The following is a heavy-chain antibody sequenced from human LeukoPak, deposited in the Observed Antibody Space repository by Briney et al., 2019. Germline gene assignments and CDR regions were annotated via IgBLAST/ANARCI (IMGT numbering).Heavy chain of an antibody. CDR1: GFTLSSYW. CDR2: IESDGSST. V-gene: IGHV3-74*01. D-gene: IGHD2-15*01. Sequence: GGPLRLSCAASGFTLSSYWMHWVRQAPGKGLVWVSRIESDGSSTSYADSVKGRFTISRDNAKNTLYLQMNSLRAEDTAVYYCARGYCSGGSCYRPFDYWGQGTLVTVSS. J-gene: IGHJ4*02. CDR3: ARGYCSGGSCYRPFDY.